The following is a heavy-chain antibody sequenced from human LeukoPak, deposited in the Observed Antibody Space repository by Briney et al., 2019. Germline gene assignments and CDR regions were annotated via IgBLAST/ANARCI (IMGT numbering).Heavy chain of an antibody. CDR3: ARDLGTRWQHDY. Sequence: GASVKVSCKASGGTFSSYAISWVRQAPGQGLEWMGGIIPIFGTANYAQKFQGRVTITADKSTSTAYMELSSLRSEDTAVYYCARDLGTRWQHDYWGQGTLVTVSS. CDR2: IIPIFGTA. CDR1: GGTFSSYA. J-gene: IGHJ4*02. V-gene: IGHV1-69*06. D-gene: IGHD4-23*01.